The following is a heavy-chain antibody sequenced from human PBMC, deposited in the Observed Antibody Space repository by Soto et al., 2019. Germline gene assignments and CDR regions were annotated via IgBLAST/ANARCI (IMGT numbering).Heavy chain of an antibody. V-gene: IGHV3-23*01. D-gene: IGHD1-26*01. CDR2: ISGSGANT. J-gene: IGHJ4*02. Sequence: GGSLRLSCAASDFMFSSYAMGWVRQSPGKGLEWVSAISGSGANTYYGNTYYYADSVKGRFIISRDNSKNTLYLQMNSLRAEDTAIYYCAKDVGATSRMTYYFDYWGQGTLVTVSS. CDR3: AKDVGATSRMTYYFDY. CDR1: DFMFSSYA.